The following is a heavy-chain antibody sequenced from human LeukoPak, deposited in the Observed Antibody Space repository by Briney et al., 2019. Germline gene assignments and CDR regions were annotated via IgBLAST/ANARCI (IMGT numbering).Heavy chain of an antibody. V-gene: IGHV1-18*01. Sequence: ASVKVSCKASGYTFTSYGISWVRQAPGQGLEWMGWISAYNGNTNYAQKLQGRVTMTTDTSTSTAYMELRSLRSDDTAVYYCARWVSGWYGIGDAFDIWGQGTMVTVSS. CDR3: ARWVSGWYGIGDAFDI. CDR1: GYTFTSYG. D-gene: IGHD6-19*01. J-gene: IGHJ3*02. CDR2: ISAYNGNT.